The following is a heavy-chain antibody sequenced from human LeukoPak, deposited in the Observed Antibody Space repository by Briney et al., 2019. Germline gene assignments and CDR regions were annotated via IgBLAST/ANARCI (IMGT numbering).Heavy chain of an antibody. CDR2: ISYDGSKK. V-gene: IGHV3-30*18. Sequence: GGSLRLSCVDSGFTFSSYGMHWVRQAPGTGLEWVAAISYDGSKKYYADSVKGRFTISRDNSKNTLYLQMNSLRAEDTAVYYCANPLPRSGWAYWGQGALVTVSS. D-gene: IGHD6-19*01. CDR3: ANPLPRSGWAY. CDR1: GFTFSSYG. J-gene: IGHJ4*02.